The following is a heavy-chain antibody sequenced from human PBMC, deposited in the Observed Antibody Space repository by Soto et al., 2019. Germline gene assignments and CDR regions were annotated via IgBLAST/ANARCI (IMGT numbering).Heavy chain of an antibody. V-gene: IGHV2-5*02. D-gene: IGHD3-10*01. CDR3: AHSWGDYYGSVKYGPPEY. CDR1: GFSFTTKGVT. J-gene: IGHJ4*02. Sequence: QITLKESGPTLVKPTQTLTLTCTFSGFSFTTKGVTVAWIRQPPGKALEWLALIYWDDDKRYSTSLKSRLTITKDPSENQVVLTMTNMGPMDTATYYGAHSWGDYYGSVKYGPPEYWGQGTLVTVSS. CDR2: IYWDDDK.